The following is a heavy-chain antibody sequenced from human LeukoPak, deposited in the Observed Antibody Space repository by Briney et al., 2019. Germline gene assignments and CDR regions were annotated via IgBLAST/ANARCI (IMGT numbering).Heavy chain of an antibody. Sequence: GGSLRLSCSASGFAFSTYAMHWVRQAPGKGLEYVSGISSNGGTTYYADSVKGRFTISRDNSKNTLFLQMSSLRAEDTAVYYCVKDHDWGAFHIWGQGTTVTVSS. D-gene: IGHD7-27*01. CDR1: GFAFSTYA. J-gene: IGHJ3*02. V-gene: IGHV3-64D*06. CDR2: ISSNGGTT. CDR3: VKDHDWGAFHI.